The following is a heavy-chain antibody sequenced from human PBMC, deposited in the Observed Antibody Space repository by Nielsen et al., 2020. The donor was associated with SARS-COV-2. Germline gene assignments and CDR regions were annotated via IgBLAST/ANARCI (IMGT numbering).Heavy chain of an antibody. J-gene: IGHJ4*02. CDR3: ARDRVGSSGWDYYFDY. Sequence: GESLKISCAASGFTFSNYWMSWVRQAPGKGLEWVAVIWYDGSNKYYADSVKGRFTISRDNSKNTLYLQMNSLRAEDTAVYYCARDRVGSSGWDYYFDYWGQGTLVTVSS. D-gene: IGHD6-19*01. CDR2: IWYDGSNK. CDR1: GFTFSNYW. V-gene: IGHV3-33*08.